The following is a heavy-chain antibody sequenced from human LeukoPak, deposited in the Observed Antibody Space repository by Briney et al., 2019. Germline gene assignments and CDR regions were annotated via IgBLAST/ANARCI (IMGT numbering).Heavy chain of an antibody. J-gene: IGHJ4*02. CDR2: ISYDGSNK. D-gene: IGHD3-10*01. CDR3: AKTGMVRGVSPDY. CDR1: GFTFSSYG. V-gene: IGHV3-30*18. Sequence: PGGSLRLSCAASGFTFSSYGMHWVRQAPGKGLEWVAVISYDGSNKYYADSVKGRFTISRDNSKNTLYLQMNSLRAEDTAVYYCAKTGMVRGVSPDYWGQGTLVTVSS.